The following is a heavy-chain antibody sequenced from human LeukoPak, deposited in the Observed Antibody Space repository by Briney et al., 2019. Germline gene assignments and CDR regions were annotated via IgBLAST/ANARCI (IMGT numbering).Heavy chain of an antibody. Sequence: GGSLRLSCAASGFTFDDYAMHWVRHAPGKGLEWVSGITWNSGSIGYADSVKGRFTISRDNSKNTLYLQMNSLRAEDTAVYYCAKDYAAARYYFDYWGQGTLVTVSS. CDR2: ITWNSGSI. CDR1: GFTFDDYA. V-gene: IGHV3-9*01. J-gene: IGHJ4*02. D-gene: IGHD6-13*01. CDR3: AKDYAAARYYFDY.